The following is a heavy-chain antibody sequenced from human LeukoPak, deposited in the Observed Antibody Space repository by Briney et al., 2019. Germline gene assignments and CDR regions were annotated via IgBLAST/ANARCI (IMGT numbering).Heavy chain of an antibody. CDR1: GFTFSSYW. D-gene: IGHD6-6*01. CDR3: ARDPYSSTWSYGMDV. J-gene: IGHJ6*02. CDR2: IKQDGSEE. Sequence: GGSLRLSCAASGFTFSSYWMSWVRQAPGKGLEWVANIKQDGSEEVYVDSVKGRFTISRDNAKNSLFLQMNTLRAEDTAVYYCARDPYSSTWSYGMDVWGRGTTVTVS. V-gene: IGHV3-7*05.